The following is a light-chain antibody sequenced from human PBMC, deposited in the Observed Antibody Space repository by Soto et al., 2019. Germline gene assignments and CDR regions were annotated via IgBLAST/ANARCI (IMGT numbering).Light chain of an antibody. CDR1: QSFRGL. Sequence: EVVLTQSPVTLSLSPGERATLSCRASQSFRGLLAWYQQKPGQAPRLLIYDAYNRATGIPPRFSGSGSVTDITLTISSLEAADSAVYYCKQRHMWHITYGQGTRLEIK. CDR2: DAY. V-gene: IGKV3-11*01. CDR3: KQRHMWHIT. J-gene: IGKJ5*01.